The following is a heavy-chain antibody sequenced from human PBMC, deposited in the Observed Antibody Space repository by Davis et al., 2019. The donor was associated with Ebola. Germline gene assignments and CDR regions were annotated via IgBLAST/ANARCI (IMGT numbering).Heavy chain of an antibody. J-gene: IGHJ4*02. V-gene: IGHV4-59*01. Sequence: MPGGSLRLSCTVSGGSISSYYWSWIRQPPGKGLEWIGYIYYSGSTNYNPSLKSRVTISVDTSKNQFSLKLSSVTAADTAVYYCARSVTMIVVVTHFDYWGQGTLVTVSS. CDR2: IYYSGST. CDR1: GGSISSYY. CDR3: ARSVTMIVVVTHFDY. D-gene: IGHD3-22*01.